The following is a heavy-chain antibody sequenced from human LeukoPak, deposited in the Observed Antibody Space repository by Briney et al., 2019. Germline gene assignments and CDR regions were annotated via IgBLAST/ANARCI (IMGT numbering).Heavy chain of an antibody. CDR3: ARDSSWSGYPDY. D-gene: IGHD3-3*01. Sequence: KPSETPSLTCTVSGGSISSYYWSWIRQPPGRGLEWIGYIYHSGGTSYNPSLKSRVTISVDTSKNQFSLKLSSVTAADTAVYYCARDSSWSGYPDYWGQGTLVTVSS. V-gene: IGHV4-59*01. CDR1: GGSISSYY. J-gene: IGHJ4*02. CDR2: IYHSGGT.